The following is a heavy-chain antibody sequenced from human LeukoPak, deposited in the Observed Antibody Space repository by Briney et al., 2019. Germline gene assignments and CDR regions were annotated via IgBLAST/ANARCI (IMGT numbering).Heavy chain of an antibody. J-gene: IGHJ2*01. D-gene: IGHD3-3*01. V-gene: IGHV4-31*03. CDR3: ARVIHDFWSGYSDWYFDL. Sequence: SETLSLTCTVSGGSISSGGYYLSWIRQHPGKGLEWIVYIYYSGSTYYNPSLKSRVTLSVDTSKNQFSLQLNSVTPEDTAVYYCARVIHDFWSGYSDWYFDLWGRGTLVTVSS. CDR2: IYYSGST. CDR1: GGSISSGGYY.